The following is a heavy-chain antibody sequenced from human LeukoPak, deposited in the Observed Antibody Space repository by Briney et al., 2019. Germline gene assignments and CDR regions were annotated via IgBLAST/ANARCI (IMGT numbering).Heavy chain of an antibody. V-gene: IGHV4-4*07. J-gene: IGHJ2*01. CDR1: GGSISSYY. Sequence: SETLSLTCTVSGGSISSYYWSWIRQPAGKGLEWIGRIYTSGSTNYNPSLKSRVTMSVDTSKNQFSLKLSSVTAADTAVYYCARVGYSYGPSYWYFDLWGRGILVTVSS. CDR3: ARVGYSYGPSYWYFDL. D-gene: IGHD5-18*01. CDR2: IYTSGST.